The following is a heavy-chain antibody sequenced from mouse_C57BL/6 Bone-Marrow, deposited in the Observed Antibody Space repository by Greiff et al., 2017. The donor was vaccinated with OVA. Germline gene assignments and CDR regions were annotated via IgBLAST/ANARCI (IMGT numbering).Heavy chain of an antibody. Sequence: VKLQESGAELVRPGASVKLSCKASGYTFTDYYINWVKQRPGQGLEWIARIYPGSGNTYYNEKFKGKATLTAEKSSSTAYMQLSSLTSEDSAVYFCAREGYGNWGYWGQGTTLTVSS. V-gene: IGHV1-76*01. CDR3: AREGYGNWGY. CDR1: GYTFTDYY. D-gene: IGHD2-10*02. CDR2: IYPGSGNT. J-gene: IGHJ2*01.